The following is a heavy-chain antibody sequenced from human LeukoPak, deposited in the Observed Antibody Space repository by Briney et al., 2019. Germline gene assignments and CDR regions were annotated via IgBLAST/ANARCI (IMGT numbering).Heavy chain of an antibody. Sequence: SETLSLTCTVSGGSISSYYWSWIRQPPGKGLEWIGYIYYSGSTNYNPSLKSRVTISVDTSKNQFSLKLSSVTAADTAVYYCARDTSGWPSSDAFDIWGQGTMVTVSS. J-gene: IGHJ3*02. CDR3: ARDTSGWPSSDAFDI. D-gene: IGHD6-19*01. CDR2: IYYSGST. CDR1: GGSISSYY. V-gene: IGHV4-59*01.